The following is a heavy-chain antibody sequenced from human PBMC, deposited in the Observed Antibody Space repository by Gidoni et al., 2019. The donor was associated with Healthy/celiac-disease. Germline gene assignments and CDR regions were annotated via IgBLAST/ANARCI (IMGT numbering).Heavy chain of an antibody. V-gene: IGHV3-33*01. CDR2: IWYDGSNK. Sequence: QVQLVESGGGVVQPGRALRRSCGAAGFNFRSYGMPWVRQAPGKGLGWVAVIWYDGSNKYYADSVKGRFTISRDNSKNTLYLQMNSLRAEDTALYYCAREYYYDSSGYYYEGAVDYWGQGTLVTVSS. CDR1: GFNFRSYG. D-gene: IGHD3-22*01. J-gene: IGHJ4*02. CDR3: AREYYYDSSGYYYEGAVDY.